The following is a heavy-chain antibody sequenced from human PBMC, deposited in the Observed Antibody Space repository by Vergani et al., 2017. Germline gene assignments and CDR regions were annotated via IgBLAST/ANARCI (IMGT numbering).Heavy chain of an antibody. CDR3: ARAARHYDILTGYSTHNWFDT. J-gene: IGHJ5*02. V-gene: IGHV1-18*01. CDR2: ISAYNGNT. CDR1: GYTFTSYG. D-gene: IGHD3-9*01. Sequence: QVQLVQSGAEVKKPGASVKVSCTASGYTFTSYGISWVRPAPGQGLEWMGWISAYNGNTNDAQKLQGRVTMTTDTSTSTAYMELRSLRSDDTAVYYCARAARHYDILTGYSTHNWFDTWGQGTLVTVSS.